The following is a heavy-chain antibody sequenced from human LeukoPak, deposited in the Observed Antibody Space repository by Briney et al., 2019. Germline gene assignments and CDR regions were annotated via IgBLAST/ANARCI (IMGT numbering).Heavy chain of an antibody. Sequence: GGSLRLSCAASGFTFSSYAMSWDRQAPGKGLEWVSAISGSGGSTYYTDSVKGRFTISRDNSKNTLYLQMNSLRAEDTAVYYCAKDSQLASRYSSGWYTGGGHYFDYWGQGTLVTVSS. D-gene: IGHD6-19*01. CDR1: GFTFSSYA. V-gene: IGHV3-23*01. CDR3: AKDSQLASRYSSGWYTGGGHYFDY. CDR2: ISGSGGST. J-gene: IGHJ4*02.